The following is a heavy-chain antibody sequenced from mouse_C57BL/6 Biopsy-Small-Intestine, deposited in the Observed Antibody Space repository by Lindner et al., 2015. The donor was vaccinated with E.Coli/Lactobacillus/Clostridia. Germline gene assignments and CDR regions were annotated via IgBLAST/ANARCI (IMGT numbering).Heavy chain of an antibody. CDR3: ARGDYYSNYEDY. V-gene: IGHV1-19*01. Sequence: VQLQESGPVLVKPGASVKMSCKASGYTFTDYYMNWVKQSHGKSLEWIGVINPYNGGTSYNQKFKGKATLTVDKSSSTAYMELNSLTSEDSAVYYCARGDYYSNYEDYWGQGTTLTVSS. CDR1: GYTFTDYY. D-gene: IGHD2-5*01. CDR2: INPYNGGT. J-gene: IGHJ2*01.